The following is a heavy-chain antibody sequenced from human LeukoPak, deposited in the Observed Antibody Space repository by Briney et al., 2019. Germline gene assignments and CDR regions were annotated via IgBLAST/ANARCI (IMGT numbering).Heavy chain of an antibody. J-gene: IGHJ4*02. D-gene: IGHD3-22*01. V-gene: IGHV1-18*01. Sequence: ASVKVSCKASGYTFTSYGISWVRQAPGQGLEWMGWISAYNGNTNYAQKLQGRVIMTTDTSTSTAYMELRSLRSDDTAVYYCARRLGRYYDSSGYDYWGQGTLVTVSS. CDR2: ISAYNGNT. CDR1: GYTFTSYG. CDR3: ARRLGRYYDSSGYDY.